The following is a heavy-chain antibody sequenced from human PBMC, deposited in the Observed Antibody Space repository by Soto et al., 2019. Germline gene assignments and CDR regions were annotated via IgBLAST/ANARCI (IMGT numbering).Heavy chain of an antibody. Sequence: ASVKVSCKASGYTFTDYYMHWVRQAPGQGLEWMGWINPNSGGTNYAQKFQGRVTITADESTSTAYMELSSLRSEDTAVYYCARSEPATGYSYGYPHGPYYYYGMDVWGQGTTVTVSS. D-gene: IGHD5-18*01. CDR2: INPNSGGT. CDR3: ARSEPATGYSYGYPHGPYYYYGMDV. CDR1: GYTFTDYY. J-gene: IGHJ6*02. V-gene: IGHV1-2*02.